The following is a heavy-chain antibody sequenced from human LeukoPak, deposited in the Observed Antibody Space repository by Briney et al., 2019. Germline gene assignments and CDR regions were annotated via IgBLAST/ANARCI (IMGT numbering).Heavy chain of an antibody. CDR1: GGSISSYY. J-gene: IGHJ4*02. CDR2: IYYSGST. V-gene: IGHV4-59*01. Sequence: PSETLSLTCTVSGGSISSYYWSWIRQPPGKGLEWIGYIYYSGSTNYNPSLKRRVTILVDTSKNKFSLKLSSVTAADTAVYYCARIVSAVAGVDYWGQGTLVTVSS. CDR3: ARIVSAVAGVDY. D-gene: IGHD6-19*01.